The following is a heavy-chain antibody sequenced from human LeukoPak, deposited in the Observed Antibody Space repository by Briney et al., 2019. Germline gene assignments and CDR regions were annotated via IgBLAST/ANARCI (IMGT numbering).Heavy chain of an antibody. CDR1: GYTFTSYG. CDR3: ARDRLLGYYYDSSGYHDY. CDR2: ISAYNGNT. V-gene: IGHV1-18*01. J-gene: IGHJ4*02. Sequence: ASVKVSCKASGYTFTSYGISWVRQAPGQGLEWMGWISAYNGNTNYAQKLQGRVTMTTDTSTSTAYMELWSLRSDDTAVYYCARDRLLGYYYDSSGYHDYWGQGTLVTVSS. D-gene: IGHD3-22*01.